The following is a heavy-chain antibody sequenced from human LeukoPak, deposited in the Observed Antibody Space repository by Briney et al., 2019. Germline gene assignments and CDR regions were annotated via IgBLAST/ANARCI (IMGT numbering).Heavy chain of an antibody. CDR2: IRYDGSNK. Sequence: GGSLRLSCAASGFTFSSYGMHWVRQAPGKGLEGVAFIRYDGSNKYYADSVRGRFTISRDNAKNTLYLQMNRLRAEDKAGYHYAKDPYQTIFEVVIGTFDPWGQGSLVTVSS. J-gene: IGHJ5*02. CDR3: AKDPYQTIFEVVIGTFDP. V-gene: IGHV3-30*02. D-gene: IGHD3-3*01. CDR1: GFTFSSYG.